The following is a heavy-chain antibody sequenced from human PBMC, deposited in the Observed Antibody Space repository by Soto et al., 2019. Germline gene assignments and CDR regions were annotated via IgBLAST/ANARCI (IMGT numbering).Heavy chain of an antibody. D-gene: IGHD4-17*01. Sequence: SETLSLTCTVSGGSISSSSYYWGWIRQPPGKGLEWIGYTYYSGSTNYNPSLKSRVIISIDTPKNQFSLKLRSVTAADTAVYYCARNSYGGMTDYWGQGTLVTVSS. V-gene: IGHV4-61*05. CDR1: GGSISSSSYY. CDR3: ARNSYGGMTDY. J-gene: IGHJ4*02. CDR2: TYYSGST.